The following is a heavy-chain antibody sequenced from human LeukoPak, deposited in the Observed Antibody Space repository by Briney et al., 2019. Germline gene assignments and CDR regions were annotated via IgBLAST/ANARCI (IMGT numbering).Heavy chain of an antibody. D-gene: IGHD3-22*01. CDR3: ANHYYDSSGSPYYYYGMDV. J-gene: IGHJ6*02. CDR1: GFTFSSYG. V-gene: IGHV3-30*18. Sequence: GGSLRLSCAASGFTFSSYGTHWVRQAPGKGLEWVAVISYDGSNKYYADSVKGRFTISRDNSKNTLYLQMNSLRAEDTAVYYCANHYYDSSGSPYYYYGMDVWGQGTTVTVSS. CDR2: ISYDGSNK.